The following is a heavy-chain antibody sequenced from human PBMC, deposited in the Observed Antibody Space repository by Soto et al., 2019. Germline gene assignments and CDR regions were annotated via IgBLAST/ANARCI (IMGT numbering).Heavy chain of an antibody. V-gene: IGHV3-30*18. CDR3: AKDLARGRGGY. CDR1: GFTFSSYG. CDR2: ISYDGSNK. Sequence: QVQLVESGGGVVQPGRSLRLSCAASGFTFSSYGMHWVRQAPGKGLEWVAVISYDGSNKYYADSVKGRFTISRDNSKNTLYLQMNRLRAEDTAVYYCAKDLARGRGGYWGQGTLVTVSS. J-gene: IGHJ4*02. D-gene: IGHD3-16*01.